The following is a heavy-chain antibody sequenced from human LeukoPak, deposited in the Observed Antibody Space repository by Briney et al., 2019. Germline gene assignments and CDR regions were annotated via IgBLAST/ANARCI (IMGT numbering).Heavy chain of an antibody. J-gene: IGHJ3*02. CDR1: GFTFSSYE. V-gene: IGHV3-48*01. Sequence: GGSLRLSCAASGFTFSSYEMNWVRQAPGKGLEWVSYISSSSSTIYYADSVKGRFTISRDNAKNSLYLQMNSLRAEDTAVYYCARAYSGSYYYGSDAFDIWGQGTMVTVSS. D-gene: IGHD1-26*01. CDR3: ARAYSGSYYYGSDAFDI. CDR2: ISSSSSTI.